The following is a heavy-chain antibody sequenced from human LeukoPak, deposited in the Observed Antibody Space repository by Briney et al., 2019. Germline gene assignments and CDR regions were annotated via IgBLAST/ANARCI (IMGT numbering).Heavy chain of an antibody. D-gene: IGHD6-13*01. CDR2: ISSSSSYI. CDR3: AREAGSSSWYFFDY. V-gene: IGHV3-21*01. Sequence: PGGSLRLSCAASGFTFSTYSMNWVRQAPGKGLEWVSSISSSSSYIYYADSVKGRFTISRDNAKNSLYLQMNSLRAEDTAVYYCAREAGSSSWYFFDYWGQGTLVTVSS. CDR1: GFTFSTYS. J-gene: IGHJ4*02.